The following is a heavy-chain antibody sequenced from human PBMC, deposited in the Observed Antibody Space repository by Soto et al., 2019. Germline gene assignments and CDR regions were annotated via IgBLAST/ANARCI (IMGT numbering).Heavy chain of an antibody. J-gene: IGHJ6*02. CDR3: SRLPPKVGATRGHYDYYGMDV. D-gene: IGHD1-26*01. CDR1: GYQFAIHW. V-gene: IGHV5-51*01. CDR2: IYPDHSDT. Sequence: GESLKISCQTSGYQFAIHWIAWVRQMPGKGLELVGAIYPDHSDTRYSPSFQGQVTISVDKSTDTAYLQWGSLKASDTAMYYCSRLPPKVGATRGHYDYYGMDVWGQGTTVTVSS.